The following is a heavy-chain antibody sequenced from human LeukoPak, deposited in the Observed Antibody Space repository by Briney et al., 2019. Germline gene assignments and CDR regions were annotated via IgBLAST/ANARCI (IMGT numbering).Heavy chain of an antibody. CDR2: MNPKRGDT. J-gene: IGHJ5*01. D-gene: IGHD6-25*01. Sequence: GASVKVSCKASGYDFNFYDINWVRQAPGKGLEWMGWMNPKRGDTGYAQSFQGRLTITRDMSTSTSYMGLNRLTSEDTAVYYCVRVADGYSSGWFDSWGQGTLVTVSS. CDR1: GYDFNFYD. V-gene: IGHV1-8*03. CDR3: VRVADGYSSGWFDS.